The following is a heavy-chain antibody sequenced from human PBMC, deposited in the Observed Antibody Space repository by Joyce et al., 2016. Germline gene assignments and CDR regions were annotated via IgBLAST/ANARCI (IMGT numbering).Heavy chain of an antibody. Sequence: QVRLVESGGGVAQPGKSLRLSCAASGFNFSRNPMHYVRQAPGKGLEWVATISSDGSNKYYADSVKGRFTISRDNFKNMMYLQMNRLRSEDTAVYYCVRGRVRVVVPWGGAFDIWGHGTLVTVSS. D-gene: IGHD2-21*01. V-gene: IGHV3-30*04. CDR1: GFNFSRNP. J-gene: IGHJ3*02. CDR3: VRGRVRVVVPWGGAFDI. CDR2: ISSDGSNK.